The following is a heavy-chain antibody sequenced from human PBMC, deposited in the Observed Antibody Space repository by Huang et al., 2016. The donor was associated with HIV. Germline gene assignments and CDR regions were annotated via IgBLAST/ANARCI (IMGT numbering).Heavy chain of an antibody. Sequence: QVQLVESGGGVVQPGGSLRLSCAASVSTFVTYGMHWVRQAPGKGLEWVAFIRSDATDKYYADSVKGRFTASRDNSKNTLFLHMNSLRPEDTALYYCAKIPPLHANLATSGPGPVDYWGQGTLVTVSS. CDR2: IRSDATDK. CDR1: VSTFVTYG. J-gene: IGHJ4*02. V-gene: IGHV3-30*02. CDR3: AKIPPLHANLATSGPGPVDY. D-gene: IGHD6-13*01.